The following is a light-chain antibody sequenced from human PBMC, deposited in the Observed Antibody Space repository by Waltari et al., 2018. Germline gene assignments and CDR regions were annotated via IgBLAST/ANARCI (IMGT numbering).Light chain of an antibody. Sequence: DIQMTQSPSSLSASVGDRVTITCQASQDIINYLNWYQQKPGKAPKLLIYDASNLETGVPSRFSGSGSGTDFTFTISSLQPEEIATYYCKQYDNLPYTVGQGTKLEIK. J-gene: IGKJ2*01. V-gene: IGKV1-33*01. CDR2: DAS. CDR1: QDIINY. CDR3: KQYDNLPYT.